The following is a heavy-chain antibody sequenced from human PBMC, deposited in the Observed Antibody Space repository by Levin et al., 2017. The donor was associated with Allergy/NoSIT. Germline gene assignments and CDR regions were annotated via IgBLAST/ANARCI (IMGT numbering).Heavy chain of an antibody. J-gene: IGHJ4*02. CDR1: GGSFSGYY. CDR3: ARPLSGGSWKKTDYFDY. D-gene: IGHD2-15*01. V-gene: IGHV4-34*01. CDR2: INHSGST. Sequence: PSETLSLTCAVYGGSFSGYYWSWIRQPPGKGLEWIGEINHSGSTNYNASLKSRFTISVDTSKNQFSLKLSSVTAADTAVYYCARPLSGGSWKKTDYFDYWGQGTLVTVAS.